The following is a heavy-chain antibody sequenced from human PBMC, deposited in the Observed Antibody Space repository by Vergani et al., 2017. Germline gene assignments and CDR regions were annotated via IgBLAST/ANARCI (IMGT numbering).Heavy chain of an antibody. D-gene: IGHD2-2*01. Sequence: QVQLVQSGAEVKKTGSSVKVSCKASGGTFSSYAISWVRQAPGQGLEWMGRIIPIFGTANYAQKFQGRVTINADKSTSTAYMELSSLRSEYTAVYYCARGGDIVVVPAGSPYYFDYWGQGTLVTVSS. J-gene: IGHJ4*02. CDR3: ARGGDIVVVPAGSPYYFDY. V-gene: IGHV1-69*14. CDR1: GGTFSSYA. CDR2: IIPIFGTA.